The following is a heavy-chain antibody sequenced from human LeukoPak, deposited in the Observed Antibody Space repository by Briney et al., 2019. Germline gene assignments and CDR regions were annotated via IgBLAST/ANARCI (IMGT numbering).Heavy chain of an antibody. V-gene: IGHV1-69*13. CDR2: IIPIFGTA. CDR3: ARDLLRGYYDSSGYP. J-gene: IGHJ5*02. D-gene: IGHD3-22*01. CDR1: GGTFSSYA. Sequence: SVKVSCKASGGTFSSYAISWVRQAPGQGLEWMGGIIPIFGTANYAQKFQGRVTITADESTSTAYMELSSLRSEDTAVYYCARDLLRGYYDSSGYPWGQGTLVTVSS.